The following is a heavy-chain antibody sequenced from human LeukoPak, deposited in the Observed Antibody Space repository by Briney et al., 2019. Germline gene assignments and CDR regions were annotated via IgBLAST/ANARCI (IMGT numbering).Heavy chain of an antibody. V-gene: IGHV1-69*05. CDR1: GGSFTSHA. D-gene: IGHD2-2*01. CDR2: ITPIRGTA. CDR3: ASARPWCSSSDCFLGAFDL. J-gene: IGHJ3*01. Sequence: GSSVKVSCKASGGSFTSHAFSWVRQAPGQGLEWVGGITPIRGTAKNAQKFQGRVTITTDISTSTPYLELTNLTSDDTAVYFCASARPWCSSSDCFLGAFDLWRKGTMVIVSS.